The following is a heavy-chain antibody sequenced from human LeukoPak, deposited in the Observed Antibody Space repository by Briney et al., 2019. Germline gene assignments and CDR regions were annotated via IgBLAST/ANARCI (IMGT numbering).Heavy chain of an antibody. J-gene: IGHJ6*03. CDR1: GGSFSGYY. Sequence: PSETLSLTCAVYGGSFSGYYWSWIRQPPGKGLEWIGEINHSGSTNYNPSLKSRVTISVDTSKNQFSLKLSSVTAADTAVYYCARAYSGYDFWVYYYYYMDVWGKGTTVTVSS. V-gene: IGHV4-34*01. D-gene: IGHD5-12*01. CDR2: INHSGST. CDR3: ARAYSGYDFWVYYYYYMDV.